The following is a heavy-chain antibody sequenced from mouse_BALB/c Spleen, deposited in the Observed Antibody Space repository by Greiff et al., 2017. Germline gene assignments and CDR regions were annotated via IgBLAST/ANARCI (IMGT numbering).Heavy chain of an antibody. D-gene: IGHD2-4*01. J-gene: IGHJ1*01. V-gene: IGHV5-6-4*01. Sequence: EVMLVESGGGLVKPGGSLKLSCAASGFTFSSYTMSWVRQTPEKRLEWVATISSGGSYTYYPDSVKGRFTISRDNAKNTLYLQMSSLKSEDTAMYYCTRGGNDYDDWYFDVWGAGTTVTVSS. CDR3: TRGGNDYDDWYFDV. CDR2: ISSGGSYT. CDR1: GFTFSSYT.